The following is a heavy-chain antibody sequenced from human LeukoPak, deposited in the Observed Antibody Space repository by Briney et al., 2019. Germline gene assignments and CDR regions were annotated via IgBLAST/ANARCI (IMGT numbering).Heavy chain of an antibody. CDR3: VRGMALLL. CDR2: INHSGNS. CDR1: GGSFSGYY. Sequence: SETLSLTCPLYGGSFSGYYWSWIRQPPGKGLEWIGEINHSGNSNYNSSLKSRVTIEIDTSKNNFYLKMNSVSAADTAVYYCVRGMALLLWGQGTLVTVSS. D-gene: IGHD2-15*01. V-gene: IGHV4-34*01. J-gene: IGHJ4*02.